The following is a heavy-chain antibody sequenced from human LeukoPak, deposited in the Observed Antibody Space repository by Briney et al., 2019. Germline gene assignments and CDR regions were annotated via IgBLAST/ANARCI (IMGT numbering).Heavy chain of an antibody. Sequence: PSETLSLTCTVSGGSISSGGYSWSWIRQHPGKGLEWIGYIYYSGSTYYNPSLKSRVTISVDTSKNQFSLKLSSVTAADTAVYYCARSAAAWYYDSSGPYVWGQGTLVTVSS. D-gene: IGHD3-22*01. V-gene: IGHV4-31*03. CDR3: ARSAAAWYYDSSGPYV. CDR2: IYYSGST. CDR1: GGSISSGGYS. J-gene: IGHJ4*02.